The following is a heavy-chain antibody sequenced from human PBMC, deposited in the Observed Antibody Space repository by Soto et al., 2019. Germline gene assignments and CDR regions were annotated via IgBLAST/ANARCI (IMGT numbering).Heavy chain of an antibody. CDR3: SRGSASKSGHLWYFDL. V-gene: IGHV3-21*01. J-gene: IGHJ2*01. Sequence: GGSLRLSCTASGFTFDTYTMNWLRQAPGRGLEWVSSISATTTYKYYAASVEGRFTISRDNAKNSLYLQTNTLGTEDKAVYYCSRGSASKSGHLWYFDLWGRGTLVTVSS. CDR2: ISATTTYK. CDR1: GFTFDTYT. D-gene: IGHD2-8*02.